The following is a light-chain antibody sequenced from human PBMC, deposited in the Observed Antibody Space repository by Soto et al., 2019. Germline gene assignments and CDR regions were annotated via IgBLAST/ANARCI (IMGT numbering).Light chain of an antibody. CDR3: QHYNSYSEA. Sequence: VVLTQSPATLSLSPGERGTLYCRTSLSVSVYLDWYQQKPGQAPRLLISDASNRATGIPARFSGSGSGTDFTLTISSLQPDDFATYYCQHYNSYSEAFGQGTKVDI. CDR2: DAS. V-gene: IGKV3-11*01. CDR1: LSVSVY. J-gene: IGKJ1*01.